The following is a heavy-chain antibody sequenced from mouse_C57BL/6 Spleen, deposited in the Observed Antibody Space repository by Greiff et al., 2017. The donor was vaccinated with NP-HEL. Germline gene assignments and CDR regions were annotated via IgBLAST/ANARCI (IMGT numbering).Heavy chain of an antibody. J-gene: IGHJ1*03. V-gene: IGHV1-50*01. CDR2: IDPSDSYT. D-gene: IGHD2-2*01. CDR3: ARSGNDRYFDV. Sequence: QVQLQQPGAELVKPGASVKLSCKASGYTFTSYWMQWVKQRPGQGLEWIGEIDPSDSYTNYNQKFKGKATLTVDTSSSTAYMQLSSLTSEDSAVYYCARSGNDRYFDVWGTGTTVTVSS. CDR1: GYTFTSYW.